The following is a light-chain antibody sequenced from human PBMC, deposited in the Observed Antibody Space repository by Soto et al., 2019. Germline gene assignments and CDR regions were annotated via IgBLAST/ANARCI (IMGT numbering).Light chain of an antibody. J-gene: IGKJ1*01. V-gene: IGKV3-20*01. Sequence: EILMSQSPATLFVTPGERVSLSCWASQSVSNNYLAWYQQKPGQAPRLLIYGASNRATGIPDRFSGSGSGTDFTLTISRLEPEDFAVYYCQQYGSSGTFGQGTMVDIK. CDR1: QSVSNNY. CDR3: QQYGSSGT. CDR2: GAS.